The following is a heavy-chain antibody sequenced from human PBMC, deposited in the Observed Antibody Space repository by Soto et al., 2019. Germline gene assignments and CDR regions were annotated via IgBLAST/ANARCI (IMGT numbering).Heavy chain of an antibody. CDR1: GFTFITYA. CDR3: VKGYSSGWYY. D-gene: IGHD6-25*01. CDR2: ISSNGGST. V-gene: IGHV3-64D*06. J-gene: IGHJ4*02. Sequence: EVQLVESGGDLVQPGGSLRLSCSASGFTFITYAMHWVRQAPGKGLEYVSAISSNGGSTDYADSVKGRFTISRDNSKNTLYLQMSSLRPEDTAVYYCVKGYSSGWYYWGQGTLVTVSS.